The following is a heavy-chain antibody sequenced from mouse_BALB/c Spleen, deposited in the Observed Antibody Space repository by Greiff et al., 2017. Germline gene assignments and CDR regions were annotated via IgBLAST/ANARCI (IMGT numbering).Heavy chain of an antibody. CDR3: TRDGNLDY. Sequence: DVQLQESGGGLVQPGGSMKLSCVASGFTFTDHWMSWVRQSPEKGLEWVAEIRLKSNNYATHYAESVKGRFTISRDDSKNSVYLQMNNLRTEDTGIYFCTRDGNLDYWGQGTTLTVSS. D-gene: IGHD2-1*01. J-gene: IGHJ2*01. CDR1: GFTFTDHW. CDR2: IRLKSNNYAT. V-gene: IGHV6-6*02.